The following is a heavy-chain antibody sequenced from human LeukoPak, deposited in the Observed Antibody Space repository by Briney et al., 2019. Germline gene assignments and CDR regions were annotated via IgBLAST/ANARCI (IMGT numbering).Heavy chain of an antibody. CDR3: ARAGDFDWFVASPHWYFDL. D-gene: IGHD3-9*01. V-gene: IGHV4-39*07. Sequence: SETLSLTCTVSGGSISSSNYYWGWIRQPPGKGLEWIGIIYYSGSTYYNPSLKSRVTISVDTSKNQFSLKPSSVTAADTAVYYCARAGDFDWFVASPHWYFDLWGRGTLVTVSS. CDR1: GGSISSSNYY. J-gene: IGHJ2*01. CDR2: IYYSGST.